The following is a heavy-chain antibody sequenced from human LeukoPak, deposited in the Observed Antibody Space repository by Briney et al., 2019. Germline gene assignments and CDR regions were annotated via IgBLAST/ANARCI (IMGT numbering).Heavy chain of an antibody. V-gene: IGHV1-2*04. Sequence: ASVKVSCKASGYTFSGHYIHWVRQAPGQGLEWMGWINPYSGGTNYAQKFQGWVTMTRDTSISTAYMELSRLRSDDTAVYYCARGGGHLYYYDSSGYVFDYWGQGTLVTVSS. CDR1: GYTFSGHY. J-gene: IGHJ4*02. D-gene: IGHD3-22*01. CDR2: INPYSGGT. CDR3: ARGGGHLYYYDSSGYVFDY.